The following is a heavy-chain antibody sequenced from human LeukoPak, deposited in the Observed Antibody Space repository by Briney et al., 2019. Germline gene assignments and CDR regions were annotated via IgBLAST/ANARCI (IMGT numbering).Heavy chain of an antibody. CDR2: FNHSGST. D-gene: IGHD1-26*01. J-gene: IGHJ5*01. CDR3: ARGEWELLWFDY. Sequence: ASETLSLTCAVYGGSFSGYYWSWIRQPPGKGLEWIGEFNHSGSTNYTPSLKSRVTISVDTSKKQFYFMLSSVTAADTAVYYCARGEWELLWFDYWGQGTLVTVSS. V-gene: IGHV4-34*01. CDR1: GGSFSGYY.